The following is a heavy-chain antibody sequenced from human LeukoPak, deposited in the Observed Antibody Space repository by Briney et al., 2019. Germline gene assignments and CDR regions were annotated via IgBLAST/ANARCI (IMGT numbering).Heavy chain of an antibody. V-gene: IGHV4-59*08. CDR1: GGSISSYY. D-gene: IGHD2-2*02. Sequence: SETLSLTCTVSGGSISSYYWSWIRQPPGKGLEWIGYIYHSGSTNYNPSLKSRATISVDTSKNQFSLKLSSVTAADTAVYYCARHSLVVPAAISGYYGMDVWGQGTTVTVSS. J-gene: IGHJ6*02. CDR3: ARHSLVVPAAISGYYGMDV. CDR2: IYHSGST.